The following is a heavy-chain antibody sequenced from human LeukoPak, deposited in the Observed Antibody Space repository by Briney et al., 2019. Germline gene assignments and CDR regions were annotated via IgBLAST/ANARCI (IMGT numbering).Heavy chain of an antibody. CDR2: MSYDGNNT. Sequence: ARSLTLSCIASGRTFSSYGMHWVRQAPGHGLEWVAVMSYDGNNTNYGHSVRGRFTIYRENSKTTLFLQMISLGVEAAAVYYCGRDNERSYFDYWGQGTLVTVSS. J-gene: IGHJ4*02. V-gene: IGHV3-30*03. CDR1: GRTFSSYG. CDR3: GRDNERSYFDY. D-gene: IGHD1-1*01.